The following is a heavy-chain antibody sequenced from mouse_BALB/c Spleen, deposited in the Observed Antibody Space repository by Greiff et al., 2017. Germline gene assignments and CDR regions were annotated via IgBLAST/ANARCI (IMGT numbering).Heavy chain of an antibody. D-gene: IGHD1-1*01. Sequence: TGGGLVQPKGSLKLSCAASGFTFNTNAMNWVRQAPGKGLEWVARIRSKSNNYATYYADSVKDRFTISRDDSQSMLYLQMNNLKTEDTAMYYCVREDYYGSSYAYWGQGTLVTVSA. CDR3: VREDYYGSSYAY. V-gene: IGHV10S3*01. CDR1: GFTFNTNA. CDR2: IRSKSNNYAT. J-gene: IGHJ3*01.